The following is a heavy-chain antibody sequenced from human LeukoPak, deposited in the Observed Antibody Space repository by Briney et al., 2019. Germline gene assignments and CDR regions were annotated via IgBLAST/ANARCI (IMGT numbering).Heavy chain of an antibody. Sequence: SETLSLTCTVSGGSISRYYWSWIRQPPGKGLEWIGYIYYSGSTDYNPSLKSRVTISLDTSKNQVSLKLSSVTAADTAVYYCAGGYSYGWFDYWGQGTLDTVSS. V-gene: IGHV4-59*01. CDR2: IYYSGST. CDR1: GGSISRYY. CDR3: AGGYSYGWFDY. J-gene: IGHJ4*02. D-gene: IGHD5-18*01.